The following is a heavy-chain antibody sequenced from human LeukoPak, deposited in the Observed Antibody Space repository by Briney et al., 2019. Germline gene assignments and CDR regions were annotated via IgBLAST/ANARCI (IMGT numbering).Heavy chain of an antibody. J-gene: IGHJ6*02. CDR3: ARPGDYSYYALDV. CDR1: GFTFSTYS. V-gene: IGHV3-48*02. D-gene: IGHD3-10*01. CDR2: ISSSDSVI. Sequence: GGSLRLSCAASGFTFSTYSMNCVRQAPGKGLEWVSYISSSDSVIYYADSVEGRFTVSRDYARNSLYLQMNSLRDEDTAVYYCARPGDYSYYALDVWGQGTTVTVSS.